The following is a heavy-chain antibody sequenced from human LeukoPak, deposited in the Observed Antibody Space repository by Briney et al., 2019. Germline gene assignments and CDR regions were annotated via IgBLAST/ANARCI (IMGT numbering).Heavy chain of an antibody. Sequence: PSGTLSLTCAVSGGSISSSNWWSWVRQPPGKGLEWIGEIYHSGSTNYNPSLKSRVTISVDKSKNQFSLKLSSVTAADTAVYYCARLGALRMETELMIVVVNDAFDIWGQGTMVTVSS. D-gene: IGHD3-22*01. J-gene: IGHJ3*02. V-gene: IGHV4-4*02. CDR3: ARLGALRMETELMIVVVNDAFDI. CDR2: IYHSGST. CDR1: GGSISSSNW.